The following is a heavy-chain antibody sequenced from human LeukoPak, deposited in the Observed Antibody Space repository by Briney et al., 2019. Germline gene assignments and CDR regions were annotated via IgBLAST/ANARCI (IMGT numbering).Heavy chain of an antibody. V-gene: IGHV3-23*01. CDR2: ISGSGGST. J-gene: IGHJ6*02. Sequence: GGSLRLSCAASGFTFSSYAMSWVRQAPGKGLEWVSAISGSGGSTYYADSVKGRFTISRDNSKNTLYLQMNSLRAEYTAVYYCASSPTMAYYYYGMDVWGQGTTVTVSS. CDR1: GFTFSSYA. D-gene: IGHD5-24*01. CDR3: ASSPTMAYYYYGMDV.